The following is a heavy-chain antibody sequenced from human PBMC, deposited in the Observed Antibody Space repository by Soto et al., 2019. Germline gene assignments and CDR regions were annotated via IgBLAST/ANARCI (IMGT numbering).Heavy chain of an antibody. CDR1: GFTFSNYA. Sequence: GGSLRLSCAASGFTFSNYAMTWVRQAPGKGLEWVSAISGSGGSTYYADSVKGRFTISRDNSKNTLYLQMNSLRADDTAVYYCARGDGYDPYSHFDYWGQGILVTVSS. CDR2: ISGSGGST. J-gene: IGHJ4*02. V-gene: IGHV3-23*01. D-gene: IGHD5-12*01. CDR3: ARGDGYDPYSHFDY.